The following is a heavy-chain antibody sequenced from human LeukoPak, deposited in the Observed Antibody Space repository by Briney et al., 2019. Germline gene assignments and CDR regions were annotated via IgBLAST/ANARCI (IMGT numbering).Heavy chain of an antibody. J-gene: IGHJ4*02. CDR1: GFTFRDYW. CDR2: IKEDGSRI. V-gene: IGHV3-7*01. D-gene: IGHD6-19*01. Sequence: GGSLRLSCSASGFTFRDYWMMWVRQAPGKGLEWVANIKEDGSRINYVDSVKGRFTISRDNAKNSVYLQMNNLRAEDTAVYYCAGSSGWLFDYWGQGILVAVSS. CDR3: AGSSGWLFDY.